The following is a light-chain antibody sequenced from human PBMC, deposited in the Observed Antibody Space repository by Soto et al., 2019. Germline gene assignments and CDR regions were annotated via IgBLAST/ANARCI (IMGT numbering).Light chain of an antibody. J-gene: IGKJ5*01. CDR2: DAS. V-gene: IGKV1-5*01. CDR1: QSITNR. Sequence: CRASQSITNRLAWYQQKPGKAPKVLIYDASSLESGVPSRFSGSGSGTEFTLTISSLQPDDFATYYCQQYNSYPITFGQGTRLEIK. CDR3: QQYNSYPIT.